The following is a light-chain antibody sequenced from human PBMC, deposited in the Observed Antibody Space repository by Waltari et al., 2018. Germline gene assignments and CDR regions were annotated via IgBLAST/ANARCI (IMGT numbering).Light chain of an antibody. Sequence: DIVMTQTPLSLPVTPGEPASISCRSSQSLLDSDDGDTYLDWYLQKSGQSPQLLIYTLSYPASGVPDRFSGSGSDTDFTLKISRVEAEDIGVYYCMQRIEFPYTFGQGTKLEIK. CDR1: QSLLDSDDGDTY. CDR3: MQRIEFPYT. V-gene: IGKV2-40*01. J-gene: IGKJ2*01. CDR2: TLS.